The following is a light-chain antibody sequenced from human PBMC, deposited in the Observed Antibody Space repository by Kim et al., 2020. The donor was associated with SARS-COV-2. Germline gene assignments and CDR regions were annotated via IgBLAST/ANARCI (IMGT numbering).Light chain of an antibody. CDR2: EVS. Sequence: PGQSITNSCTGTGSDVGGYNYVSWYQLHPGKAPKLMIYEVSKRPSGVPDRFAGSKSGNTASLTVSGLQAEDEADYYCSSYAGSNYVFGTGTKVTVL. CDR3: SSYAGSNYV. J-gene: IGLJ1*01. CDR1: GSDVGGYNY. V-gene: IGLV2-8*01.